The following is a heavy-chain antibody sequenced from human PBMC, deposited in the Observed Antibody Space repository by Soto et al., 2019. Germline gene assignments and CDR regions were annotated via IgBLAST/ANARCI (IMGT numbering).Heavy chain of an antibody. CDR3: ATGDYSNGWNNGDNDY. J-gene: IGHJ4*02. CDR2: ICYNDNT. Sequence: SETLSLTCFVAVGSFRSFCWRWIRQPPGKGVECIGYICYNDNTNDNPSLQIRVTISVDKTKHQLHLKLSSVNAADTSVYYCATGDYSNGWNNGDNDYWGQGALVTVSS. V-gene: IGHV4-59*01. CDR1: VGSFRSFC. D-gene: IGHD4-17*01.